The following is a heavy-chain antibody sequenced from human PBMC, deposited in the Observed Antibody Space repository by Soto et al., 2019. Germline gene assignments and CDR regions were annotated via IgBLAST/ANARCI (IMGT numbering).Heavy chain of an antibody. V-gene: IGHV3-30-3*01. J-gene: IGHJ5*02. CDR2: ISYDGSNK. Sequence: GGSLRLSCAASGFTFSSYAMHWVRQAPGKGLEWVAVISYDGSNKYYADSVKGRFTISRDNSKNTLYLQMNSLRAEDTAVYYCARGGSYPNWFDPWGQGTLVTVSS. CDR3: ARGGSYPNWFDP. CDR1: GFTFSSYA. D-gene: IGHD1-26*01.